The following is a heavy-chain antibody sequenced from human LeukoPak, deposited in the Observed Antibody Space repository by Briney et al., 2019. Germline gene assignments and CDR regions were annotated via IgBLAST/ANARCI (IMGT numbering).Heavy chain of an antibody. CDR2: WIPIFGTA. CDR1: RGIFSRYA. CDR3: ASPVAAARTLVGY. D-gene: IGHD6-13*01. V-gene: IGHV1-69*06. Sequence: GASVKVSCKPSRGIFSRYAFSWVRQAPGHGVEGMGGWIPIFGTANYAQKFQGRVTITADKSTSTAYMELSSLRSEHTAVYYCASPVAAARTLVGYWGQGTLLTVSS. J-gene: IGHJ4*02.